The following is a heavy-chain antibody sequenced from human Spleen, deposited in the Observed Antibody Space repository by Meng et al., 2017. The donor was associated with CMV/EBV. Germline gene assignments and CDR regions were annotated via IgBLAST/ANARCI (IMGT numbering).Heavy chain of an antibody. D-gene: IGHD3-16*01. CDR1: GHSFHSYE. CDR2: ISSGGTTI. J-gene: IGHJ3*02. V-gene: IGHV3-48*03. CDR3: AREAGGNAFDI. Sequence: GESLKISCVVSGHSFHSYELNWVRQAPGKGLEWISYISSGGTTISYADSVKGRFTISRDNAKNSLYLQMNSLRAEDTAVYYCAREAGGNAFDIWGQGTMVTVSS.